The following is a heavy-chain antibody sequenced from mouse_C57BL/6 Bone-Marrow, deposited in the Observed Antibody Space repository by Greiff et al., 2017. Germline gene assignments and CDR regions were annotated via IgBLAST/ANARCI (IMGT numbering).Heavy chain of an antibody. CDR1: GYTFTSYW. D-gene: IGHD4-1*01. Sequence: VQLQQPGAELVKPGASVKLSCKASGYTFTSYWMHWVKQRPGQGLEWIGMIHPNSGSTNYNEKFKSKATLTVDKSSSTAYMQFSSLTSEDSAIYYCARSNWGFDYWGQGTTLTVSS. CDR3: ARSNWGFDY. J-gene: IGHJ2*01. CDR2: IHPNSGST. V-gene: IGHV1-64*01.